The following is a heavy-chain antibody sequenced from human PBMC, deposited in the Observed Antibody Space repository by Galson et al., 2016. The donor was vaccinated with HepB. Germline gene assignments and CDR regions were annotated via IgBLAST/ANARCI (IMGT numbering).Heavy chain of an antibody. Sequence: SETLSLTCTVSGASISSHYWGWNRQPPGKGLAWNAYHYDSGSTNYKPSRKSRVTISIDTSKNQFSLKLSSVTAADTAFYYYARDLGYDNNKWFDPLGQGTLVTVYS. J-gene: IGHJ5*02. CDR3: ARDLGYDNNKWFDP. D-gene: IGHD3-22*01. CDR2: HYDSGST. V-gene: IGHV4-59*11. CDR1: GASISSHY.